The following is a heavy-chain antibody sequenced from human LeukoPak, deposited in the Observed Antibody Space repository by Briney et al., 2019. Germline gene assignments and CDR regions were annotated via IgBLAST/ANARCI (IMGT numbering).Heavy chain of an antibody. J-gene: IGHJ4*02. D-gene: IGHD2-15*01. Sequence: ASVKVSCKASGYTFTSYAMHWVRQAPGQRLEWMGWINAGNGNTKYSQKFQGRVTITRDTSASTAYMELSSLRSEDTAVYYCARVGYCSGGSCYTLYFDYWGQGTLVTVSS. CDR1: GYTFTSYA. V-gene: IGHV1-3*01. CDR2: INAGNGNT. CDR3: ARVGYCSGGSCYTLYFDY.